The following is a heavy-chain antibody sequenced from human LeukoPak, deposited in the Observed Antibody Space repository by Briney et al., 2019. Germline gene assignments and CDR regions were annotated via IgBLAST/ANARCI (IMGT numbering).Heavy chain of an antibody. CDR3: ARDADTSGHYSFFDY. J-gene: IGHJ4*02. Sequence: PGGSLRLSCAASGFTFTIFGLNWVRQAPGKGPEWVSYIDARSGITYYADSVQGRFTISRDNAKESVFLQMNSLRADDTAVYYCARDADTSGHYSFFDYWGQGTLVTVSS. CDR2: IDARSGIT. CDR1: GFTFTIFG. D-gene: IGHD3-22*01. V-gene: IGHV3-48*01.